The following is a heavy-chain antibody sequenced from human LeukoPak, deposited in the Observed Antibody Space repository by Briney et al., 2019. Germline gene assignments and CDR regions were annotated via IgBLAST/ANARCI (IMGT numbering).Heavy chain of an antibody. CDR2: ISYDGSNK. D-gene: IGHD3-22*01. Sequence: GGSLRLSCAASGFTFSSYAMSWVRQAPGKGLEWVAVISYDGSNKYYADSVKGRFTISRDNSKNTLYLQMNSLRAEDTAVYYCAREGGSGYLLPHRTGGYGMDVWGQGTTVTVSS. CDR1: GFTFSSYA. CDR3: AREGGSGYLLPHRTGGYGMDV. V-gene: IGHV3-30-3*01. J-gene: IGHJ6*02.